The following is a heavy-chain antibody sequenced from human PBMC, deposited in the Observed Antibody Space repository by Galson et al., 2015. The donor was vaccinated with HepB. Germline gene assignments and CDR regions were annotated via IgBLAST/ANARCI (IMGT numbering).Heavy chain of an antibody. Sequence: SVKVSCKASGGTFSSYAISWVRQAPGQGLEWMGGIIPIFGTANYAQKFQGRVTITADKSTSTAYMELSSLRSEDTAVYYCARTPSLTIFGVVISSYFDYWGQGTLVTVSS. CDR1: GGTFSSYA. CDR2: IIPIFGTA. D-gene: IGHD3-3*01. V-gene: IGHV1-69*06. J-gene: IGHJ4*02. CDR3: ARTPSLTIFGVVISSYFDY.